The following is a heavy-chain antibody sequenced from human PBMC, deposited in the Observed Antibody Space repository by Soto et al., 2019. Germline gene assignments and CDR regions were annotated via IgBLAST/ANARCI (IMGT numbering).Heavy chain of an antibody. CDR1: GFSLSGPR. V-gene: IGHV3-23*01. J-gene: IGHJ3*02. CDR3: AKDDGEVAFDI. D-gene: IGHD3-3*01. CDR2: ISGSGGST. Sequence: GGSLRISCAAPGFSLSGPRLSRVRQAPGKGLEWVSAISGSGGSTYYADSVKGRFTISRDNSKNTPYLQMNSLRAEDTAVYYCAKDDGEVAFDIWGQGTMVTVS.